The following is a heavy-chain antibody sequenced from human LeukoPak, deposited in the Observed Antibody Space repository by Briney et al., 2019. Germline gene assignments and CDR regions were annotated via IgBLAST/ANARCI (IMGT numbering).Heavy chain of an antibody. V-gene: IGHV3-7*04. CDR1: GFTFSSYW. J-gene: IGHJ6*03. CDR3: ARAAESHCSSTSCPYYHYYMDV. CDR2: IKQDGSEK. D-gene: IGHD2-2*01. Sequence: GGSLRLSCAASGFTFSSYWMSWVRQAPGKGLEWVANIKQDGSEKYYVDSVKGRFTISRDNAKNSLYLQMNSLRAEDTAVYYCARAAESHCSSTSCPYYHYYMDVWGKGTTVTVSS.